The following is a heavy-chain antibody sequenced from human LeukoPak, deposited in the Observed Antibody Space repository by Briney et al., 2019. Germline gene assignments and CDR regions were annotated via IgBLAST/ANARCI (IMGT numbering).Heavy chain of an antibody. D-gene: IGHD6-13*01. Sequence: KSSETLSLTCTVSGGSISSYYWSWIRQPPGKGLEWIGYIYYSGSTNYNPSLKSRVTISVDTSKNQFSLKLSSVTAADTAVYYCARSKGHTYSSSWYWFDPWGQGTLVTVSS. J-gene: IGHJ5*02. V-gene: IGHV4-59*01. CDR1: GGSISSYY. CDR3: ARSKGHTYSSSWYWFDP. CDR2: IYYSGST.